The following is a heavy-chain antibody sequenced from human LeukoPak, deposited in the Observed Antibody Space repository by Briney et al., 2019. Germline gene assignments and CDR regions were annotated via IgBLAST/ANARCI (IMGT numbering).Heavy chain of an antibody. V-gene: IGHV4-30-2*01. D-gene: IGHD3/OR15-3a*01. CDR1: GGSISSGGYS. CDR2: IYHSGST. Sequence: TLSLTCAVSGGSISSGGYSWSWIRQPPGKGLEWIGYIYHSGSTYYNPSLKSRVTISVDRSKNQFSLKLSSVTAADTAVYYCASLYKFWAFDIWGQGTMVTVSS. J-gene: IGHJ3*02. CDR3: ASLYKFWAFDI.